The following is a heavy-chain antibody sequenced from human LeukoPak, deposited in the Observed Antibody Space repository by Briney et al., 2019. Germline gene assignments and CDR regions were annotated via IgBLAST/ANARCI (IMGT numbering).Heavy chain of an antibody. D-gene: IGHD3-22*01. CDR3: ARIPWGDYYDSSGP. CDR2: ISSSSSYI. V-gene: IGHV3-21*01. Sequence: GGSLRLSCAASGFTFISYSRNWVRQAPGKGLEWVSSISSSSSYIYYADSVKGRFTISRDNAKNSLYLQMNSLRAEDTAVYYCARIPWGDYYDSSGPWGQGTLVTVSS. CDR1: GFTFISYS. J-gene: IGHJ4*02.